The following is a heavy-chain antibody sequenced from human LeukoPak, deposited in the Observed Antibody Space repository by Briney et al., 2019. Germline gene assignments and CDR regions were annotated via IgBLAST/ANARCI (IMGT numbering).Heavy chain of an antibody. Sequence: PGGSLRLSCAASGFTFSSYGMHWVRQAPGKGLEWVAVIWYDGSNKYYADSVKGRFTISRDNSKNTLYLQMNSLRAEDTAVYYCARDGRTYYYDSSGYYPYWYFDLWGRGTLVTVSS. J-gene: IGHJ2*01. CDR2: IWYDGSNK. V-gene: IGHV3-33*01. D-gene: IGHD3-22*01. CDR1: GFTFSSYG. CDR3: ARDGRTYYYDSSGYYPYWYFDL.